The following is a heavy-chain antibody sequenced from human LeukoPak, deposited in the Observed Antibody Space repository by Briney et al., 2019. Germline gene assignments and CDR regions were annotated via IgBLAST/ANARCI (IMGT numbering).Heavy chain of an antibody. V-gene: IGHV3-30*04. CDR1: GFTFSSYA. J-gene: IGHJ4*02. CDR2: ISYDGSNK. Sequence: GRSLRLSCAASGFTFSSYAMHWVRQAPGKGLEWVAVISYDGSNKYYADSVKGRFTISRDNSKNTLYLQMNSLRAEDTAVYYCVILYSSSSDGRDYWGQGTLVTVSS. CDR3: VILYSSSSDGRDY. D-gene: IGHD6-6*01.